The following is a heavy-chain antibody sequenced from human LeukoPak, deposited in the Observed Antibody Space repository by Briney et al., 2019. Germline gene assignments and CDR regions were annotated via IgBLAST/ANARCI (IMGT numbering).Heavy chain of an antibody. CDR3: ARADYDFWSGYRPFDP. CDR2: IYHSGST. J-gene: IGHJ5*02. CDR1: GYSISSGYY. V-gene: IGHV4-38-2*02. Sequence: ASETLSLTCTVSGYSISSGYYWGWIRQPPGKGLEWIGSIYHSGSTYYNPSLKSRVAISVDTSKNQFSLKLSSVTAADTAVYYCARADYDFWSGYRPFDPWGQGTLVTVSS. D-gene: IGHD3-3*01.